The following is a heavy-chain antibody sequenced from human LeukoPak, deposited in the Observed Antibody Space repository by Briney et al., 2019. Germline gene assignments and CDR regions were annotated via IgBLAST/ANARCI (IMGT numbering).Heavy chain of an antibody. D-gene: IGHD2-21*01. V-gene: IGHV1-2*02. CDR2: VTPNNGGT. J-gene: IGHJ4*02. Sequence: ASVKVSCRTSGYTFSDYYIHWLRQAPGQGHEWMGSVTPNNGGTNYAQSFQGRVTTTRDTSITTAYMELSGLRSDDTAVYYCARLILISNPWPPSYFDYWGQGTLVTVSS. CDR3: ARLILISNPWPPSYFDY. CDR1: GYTFSDYY.